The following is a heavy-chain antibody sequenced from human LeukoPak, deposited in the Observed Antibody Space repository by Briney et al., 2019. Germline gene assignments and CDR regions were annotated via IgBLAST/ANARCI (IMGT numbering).Heavy chain of an antibody. CDR2: INPNSGGT. V-gene: IGHV1-2*02. Sequence: ASVKVSCKAFGYTFTGYYMHWVRQAPGQGLEWMGWINPNSGGTNYAQKFQGRVTMTRDTSISTAYMELSRLRSDDTAVYYCARDWGYCSGGSCYIPNYWGQGTLVTVSS. CDR3: ARDWGYCSGGSCYIPNY. J-gene: IGHJ4*02. CDR1: GYTFTGYY. D-gene: IGHD2-15*01.